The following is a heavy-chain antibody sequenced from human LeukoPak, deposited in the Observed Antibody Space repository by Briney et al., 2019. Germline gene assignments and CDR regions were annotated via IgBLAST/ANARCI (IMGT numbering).Heavy chain of an antibody. CDR1: GFTFNKYW. CDR3: ARERYSTILNDALDI. D-gene: IGHD6-13*01. V-gene: IGHV3-7*01. Sequence: GGSLRLSCAASGFTFNKYWMICVREAPGKGLEGVATIKQNESEKKYVDSVKGRITISRDNDKNSLYLQVNSLKAEDTAVYYCARERYSTILNDALDIWGPGTMVTVSS. J-gene: IGHJ3*02. CDR2: IKQNESEK.